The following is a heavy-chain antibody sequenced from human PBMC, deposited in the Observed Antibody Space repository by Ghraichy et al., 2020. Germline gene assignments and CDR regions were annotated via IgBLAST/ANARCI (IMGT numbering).Heavy chain of an antibody. Sequence: SETLSLTCTVSGGSISSGDYYWSWIRQPPGKGLEWIGYIYYSGSTYYNPSLKSRVTISVDTSKNQFSLKLSSVTAADTAVYYCARDQRWTTVTTSEAGDVWGQGTTVTVSS. D-gene: IGHD4-17*01. CDR2: IYYSGST. V-gene: IGHV4-30-4*01. J-gene: IGHJ6*02. CDR3: ARDQRWTTVTTSEAGDV. CDR1: GGSISSGDYY.